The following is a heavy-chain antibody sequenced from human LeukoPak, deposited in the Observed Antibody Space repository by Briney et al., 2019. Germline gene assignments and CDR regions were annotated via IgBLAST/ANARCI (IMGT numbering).Heavy chain of an antibody. Sequence: PSETLSLTCAVYGGSFSGYYWGWIRQPPGKGLEWIGEINHSGSTNYNPSLKSRVTISVDTSKSQFSLKLNSMTAADTAVYYCARGAQTYYDKAPVDYWGQGTLVTVSS. CDR2: INHSGST. J-gene: IGHJ4*02. CDR1: GGSFSGYY. D-gene: IGHD3-22*01. CDR3: ARGAQTYYDKAPVDY. V-gene: IGHV4-34*01.